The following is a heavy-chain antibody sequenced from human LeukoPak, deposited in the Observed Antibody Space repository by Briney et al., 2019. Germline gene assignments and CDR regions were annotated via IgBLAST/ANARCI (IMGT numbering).Heavy chain of an antibody. CDR1: GGSISSSSYY. J-gene: IGHJ5*02. CDR2: IYYSGST. CDR3: ARPEGFDP. Sequence: PSEILSLTCTVSGGSISSSSYYWGWIRQPPGKGLEWIGSIYYSGSTYYNPSLKSRVTISVDTSKNQFSLKLSSVTAADTAVYYCARPEGFDPWGQGTLVTVSS. V-gene: IGHV4-39*01.